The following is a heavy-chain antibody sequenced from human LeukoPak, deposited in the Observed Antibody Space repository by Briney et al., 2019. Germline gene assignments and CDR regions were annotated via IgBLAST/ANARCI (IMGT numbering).Heavy chain of an antibody. CDR2: VGGSVGSM. D-gene: IGHD6-13*01. Sequence: GGSLRLSCAASGFTFSSYVMGWVRQAPGKGLEWVSNVGGSVGSMFYAASVKGCFAISRDNSKNTLFLQMNNLRVDDTAVYYCAKRGNSWDLFDYWGQGTLVTVSS. CDR3: AKRGNSWDLFDY. V-gene: IGHV3-23*01. J-gene: IGHJ4*02. CDR1: GFTFSSYV.